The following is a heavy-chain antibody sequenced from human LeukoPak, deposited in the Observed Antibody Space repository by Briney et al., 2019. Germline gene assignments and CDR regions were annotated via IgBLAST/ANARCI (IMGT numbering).Heavy chain of an antibody. D-gene: IGHD2-21*01. Sequence: GGSLRLSCAASGFIFSDYGMSRVRQAPGKGLEWVSGISGSGGGTYYADSVQGRLTISRDNSKNTLYLHMNSLRVDDTALYYCSKGRIAPDDWGQGTLVTVSS. CDR3: SKGRIAPDD. V-gene: IGHV3-23*01. CDR2: ISGSGGGT. CDR1: GFIFSDYG. J-gene: IGHJ4*02.